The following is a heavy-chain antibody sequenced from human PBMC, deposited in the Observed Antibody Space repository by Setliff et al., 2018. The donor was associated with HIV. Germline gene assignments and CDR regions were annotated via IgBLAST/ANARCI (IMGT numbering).Heavy chain of an antibody. J-gene: IGHJ1*01. Sequence: PSETLSLTCAVSGGSIRSSGYSWSWIRQPPGKGLEWIGYISQSGSTYYNPSLKSRVTISVDRSKNQFSLKLSPVTAADTAVYYCARGPYYYNSRGQISAEYFQHWGQGTRVTVSS. D-gene: IGHD3-22*01. CDR1: GGSIRSSGYS. CDR3: ARGPYYYNSRGQISAEYFQH. V-gene: IGHV4-30-2*01. CDR2: ISQSGST.